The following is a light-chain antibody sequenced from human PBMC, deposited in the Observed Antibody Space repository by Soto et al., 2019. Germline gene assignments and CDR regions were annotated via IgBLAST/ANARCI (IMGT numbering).Light chain of an antibody. CDR3: CSYAGSSTFDVV. J-gene: IGLJ2*01. Sequence: QSALTQPASVSGSPGQSITISCTGTSSDVGSYNLVSWYQQHPGKAPKLMIYEGSKRPSGVSHRFSGSKSGNTASLTISGRQAEDEADYYCCSYAGSSTFDVVFGGGTKLTVL. CDR1: SSDVGSYNL. CDR2: EGS. V-gene: IGLV2-23*03.